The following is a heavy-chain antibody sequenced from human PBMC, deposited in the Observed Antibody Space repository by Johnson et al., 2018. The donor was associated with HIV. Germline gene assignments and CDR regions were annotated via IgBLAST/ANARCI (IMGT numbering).Heavy chain of an antibody. V-gene: IGHV3-74*03. CDR3: ARSRWADDVFDG. CDR1: GFSFSTYW. D-gene: IGHD1-26*01. CDR2: IDTEGSGT. Sequence: EQLVESGGRLVQPGGSLRLSCAASGFSFSTYWMHWVRRVPGKGLVWVSRIDTEGSGTTYADSVKGRFTISRDNAKNTVYRQMISLRAEDMAVYYCARSRWADDVFDGWGQGTMVTVTS. J-gene: IGHJ3*01.